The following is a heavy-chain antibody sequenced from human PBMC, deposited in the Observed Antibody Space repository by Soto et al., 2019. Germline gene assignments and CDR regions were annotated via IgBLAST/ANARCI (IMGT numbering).Heavy chain of an antibody. J-gene: IGHJ4*02. CDR2: IYYSGST. Sequence: PSETLSLTCTVSGGSISSYYWSWIRQPPGKGLEWIGYIYYSGSTNYNPSLKSRVTISVDTSKNQFSLKLSSVTAADTAVYYCARTRPNGIAVAGYYFDYWGQGTLVTVSS. CDR1: GGSISSYY. V-gene: IGHV4-59*01. D-gene: IGHD6-19*01. CDR3: ARTRPNGIAVAGYYFDY.